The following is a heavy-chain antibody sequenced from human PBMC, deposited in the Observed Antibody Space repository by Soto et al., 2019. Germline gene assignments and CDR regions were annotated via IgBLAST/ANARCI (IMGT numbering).Heavy chain of an antibody. V-gene: IGHV3-30-3*01. CDR3: AREDESSGYAGTFQH. J-gene: IGHJ1*01. D-gene: IGHD3-22*01. CDR1: GFTFTTYV. CDR2: ISHDGNSK. Sequence: QVQLVESGGGVVQPGRSLRLSCAASGFTFTTYVMHWVRQAPGKGLEWLAGISHDGNSKHYTDSVKGRFTISRDNSKNTLDLQMASLKVEDTAVYFCAREDESSGYAGTFQHWGQGTLVTVSS.